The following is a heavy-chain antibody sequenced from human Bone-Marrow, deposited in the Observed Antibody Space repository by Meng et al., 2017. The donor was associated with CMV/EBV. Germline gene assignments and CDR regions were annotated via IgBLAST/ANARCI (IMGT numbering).Heavy chain of an antibody. V-gene: IGHV1-24*01. CDR3: GRGGYCSSTSCLYYYYYGMDV. D-gene: IGHD2-2*01. CDR2: FDPEDGET. Sequence: ASVKVSCKVSGYTLTELSMHWVRQAPGKGLEWMGGFDPEDGETIYAQKFQGRVTMTEDTSTDTAYMELSSLRSEDTAVYYCGRGGYCSSTSCLYYYYYGMDVWGQGTTVTVSS. J-gene: IGHJ6*02. CDR1: GYTLTELS.